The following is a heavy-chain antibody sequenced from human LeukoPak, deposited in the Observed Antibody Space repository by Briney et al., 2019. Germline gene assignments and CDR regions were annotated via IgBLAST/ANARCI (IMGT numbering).Heavy chain of an antibody. CDR3: ARARGDDDYSDY. D-gene: IGHD3-10*01. J-gene: IGHJ4*02. CDR2: IIPIFGTA. V-gene: IGHV1-69*13. CDR1: GGTFSSYA. Sequence: ASVKVSCKASGGTFSSYAISWVRQAPGQGLEWMGGIIPIFGTANYAQKFQGRVTITADESTSTAYMELSSLRAEDTAVYYCARARGDDDYSDYWGQGTLVTVSS.